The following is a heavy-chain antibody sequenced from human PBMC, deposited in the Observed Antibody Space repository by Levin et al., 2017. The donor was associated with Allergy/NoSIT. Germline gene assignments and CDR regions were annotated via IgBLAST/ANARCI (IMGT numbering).Heavy chain of an antibody. J-gene: IGHJ4*02. CDR2: ISFNGNNK. V-gene: IGHV3-30*04. Sequence: GESLKISCAASGFTFSNYAMHWVRQAPGKGLEWVAVISFNGNNKYNADSVKGRFTISRDNSKNTLFLQMNSLRAEDSAVYYCARDWNYDSSGYYPDYWGQGTLVTVSS. CDR1: GFTFSNYA. CDR3: ARDWNYDSSGYYPDY. D-gene: IGHD3-22*01.